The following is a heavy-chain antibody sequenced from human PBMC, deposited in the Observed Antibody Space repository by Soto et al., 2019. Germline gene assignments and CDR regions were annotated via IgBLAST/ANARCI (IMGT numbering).Heavy chain of an antibody. D-gene: IGHD3-10*01. J-gene: IGHJ5*02. CDR3: ARVYRGGYYGSGSYSLNWFDP. Sequence: ASETLSLTCAVYVRSFGCYYWIWVRQPPGKGLEWIGEINHSGSTNYNPSLKSRVTISVDTSKNQFSLKLSSVTAADTAVYYCARVYRGGYYGSGSYSLNWFDPWGQGTLVTVSS. V-gene: IGHV4-34*01. CDR1: VRSFGCYY. CDR2: INHSGST.